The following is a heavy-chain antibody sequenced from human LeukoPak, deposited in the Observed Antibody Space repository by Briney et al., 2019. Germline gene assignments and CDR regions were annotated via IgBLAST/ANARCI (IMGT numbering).Heavy chain of an antibody. CDR2: MNPNSGNA. CDR3: AREWQPLSSFDD. V-gene: IGHV1-8*01. Sequence: ASVKLCCKAAVSTFTSYDINWVRQATGHGLGGMGWMNPNSGNAGYPQKYQGRVTMTRSSSIITAHMELRSLSSEDTAAYYCAREWQPLSSFDDWGQGTLVTVSS. J-gene: IGHJ4*02. D-gene: IGHD1-26*01. CDR1: VSTFTSYD.